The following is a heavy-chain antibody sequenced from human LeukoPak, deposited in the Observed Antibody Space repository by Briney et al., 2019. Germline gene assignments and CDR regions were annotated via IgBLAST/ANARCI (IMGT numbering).Heavy chain of an antibody. CDR2: ISTSGST. J-gene: IGHJ5*02. V-gene: IGHV4-4*07. D-gene: IGHD4-17*01. CDR1: GDSISSSY. CDR3: ARDLDDYGDYENWFDP. Sequence: PSETLSLTCTVSGDSISSSYWSWIRQPPAGKGLEWIGRISTSGSTNYNPSLKSRVTISVDKSKNQFSLKLSSVTAADTAVYYCARDLDDYGDYENWFDPWGQGTLVTVSS.